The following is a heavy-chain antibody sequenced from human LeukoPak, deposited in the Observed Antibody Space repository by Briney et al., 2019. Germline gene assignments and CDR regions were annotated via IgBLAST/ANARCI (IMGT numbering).Heavy chain of an antibody. V-gene: IGHV3-30*04. Sequence: GGSLRLSCAASGFTFSSYAMHWVRQAPGKGLEWVAVISYDGSNKYYADSVKGRFTISRDNSKNTLYLQMNSLRAEDTAVYYCAKDRGIISDYWGQGTLVTVSS. CDR3: AKDRGIISDY. CDR1: GFTFSSYA. D-gene: IGHD3-10*01. CDR2: ISYDGSNK. J-gene: IGHJ4*02.